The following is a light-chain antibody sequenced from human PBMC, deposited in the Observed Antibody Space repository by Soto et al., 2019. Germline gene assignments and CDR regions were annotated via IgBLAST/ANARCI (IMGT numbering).Light chain of an antibody. Sequence: DIQMTQSPSTLSASVGDRVTITCRASQSISNWLAWYQQKSGKAPKLLIYKASSLESGVPSRFSGSGSGTEFTLTISSLQPDDFATYYCQQYNGTFGQGARLEIK. J-gene: IGKJ5*01. V-gene: IGKV1-5*03. CDR1: QSISNW. CDR2: KAS. CDR3: QQYNGT.